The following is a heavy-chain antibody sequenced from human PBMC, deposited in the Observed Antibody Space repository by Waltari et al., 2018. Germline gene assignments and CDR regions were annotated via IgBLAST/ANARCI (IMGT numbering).Heavy chain of an antibody. CDR1: GYSISSGYY. Sequence: QVQLHESGPGLVKPSETLSLTCAVSGYSISSGYYWGWIRQPPGKGLDCIGSMYPIGRTYANPSLKSRVTISLDTSNNQFSLTLSSVTAADTAVYYCATPPGGSSSFSAEYFQHWGQGTLVTVSS. J-gene: IGHJ1*01. V-gene: IGHV4-38-2*01. CDR2: MYPIGRT. D-gene: IGHD6-6*01. CDR3: ATPPGGSSSFSAEYFQH.